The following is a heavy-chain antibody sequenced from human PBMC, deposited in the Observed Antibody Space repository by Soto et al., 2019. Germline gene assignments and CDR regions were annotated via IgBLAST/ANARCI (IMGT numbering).Heavy chain of an antibody. CDR3: ARLRVRSKTYYYDRSGYYYFDY. V-gene: IGHV4-39*01. Sequence: SETLPITCTVSGGSISSSSYYWGWIRQPPGKGLEWIGSIYYSGSTYYNPSLKSRVTISVDTSKNQFSLKLSSVTAADTAVYYCARLRVRSKTYYYDRSGYYYFDYWGQGTLVTVSS. CDR1: GGSISSSSYY. J-gene: IGHJ4*02. D-gene: IGHD3-22*01. CDR2: IYYSGST.